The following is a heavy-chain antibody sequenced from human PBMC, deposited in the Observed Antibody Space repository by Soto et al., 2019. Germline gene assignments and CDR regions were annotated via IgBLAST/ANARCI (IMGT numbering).Heavy chain of an antibody. J-gene: IGHJ5*02. D-gene: IGHD2-15*01. CDR3: ARSGNCRGGSCYYDNWFDP. CDR2: IYHSGGT. Sequence: QVQLQESGPGLVKPSETLSLTCTVSGGSISSGGYYWSWIRQHPGKGLEWFGYIYHSGGTYYNPSLESRITISVDTSKNQLSLKLSSVTAADTAVYYCARSGNCRGGSCYYDNWFDPWGQGTLVTVSS. CDR1: GGSISSGGYY. V-gene: IGHV4-31*03.